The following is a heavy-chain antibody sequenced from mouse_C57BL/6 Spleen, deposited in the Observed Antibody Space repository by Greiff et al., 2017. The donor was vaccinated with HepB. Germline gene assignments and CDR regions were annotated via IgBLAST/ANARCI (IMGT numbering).Heavy chain of an antibody. CDR1: GYTFTSYW. Sequence: VQLQQPGAELVKPGASVKLSCKASGYTFTSYWMHWVKQRPGRGLEWIGRIDSNSGGTKYNEKFKSKAKLTVDKPSSTAYMLLSSLTSEDSAVYYCARGAVVATDYWGQGTTLTVSS. J-gene: IGHJ2*01. CDR2: IDSNSGGT. CDR3: ARGAVVATDY. V-gene: IGHV1-72*01. D-gene: IGHD1-1*01.